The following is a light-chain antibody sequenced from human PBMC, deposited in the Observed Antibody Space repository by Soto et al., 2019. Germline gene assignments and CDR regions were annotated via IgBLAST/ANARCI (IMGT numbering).Light chain of an antibody. CDR1: QSISSW. Sequence: DIQMTQSPSTLSASPADRVTINGRASQSISSWLAWYQQKPGKAPKLLIYDASSLESGVPSRFSGSGSGTEFTLTISSLQPDDFATYYCQQYNSYPWTFGQGTKVDIK. V-gene: IGKV1-5*01. CDR3: QQYNSYPWT. J-gene: IGKJ1*01. CDR2: DAS.